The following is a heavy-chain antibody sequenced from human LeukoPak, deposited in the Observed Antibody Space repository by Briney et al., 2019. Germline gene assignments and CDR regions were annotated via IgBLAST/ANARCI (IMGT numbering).Heavy chain of an antibody. CDR2: ISSSGSTI. CDR3: ARDVGSGILN. D-gene: IGHD3-10*01. CDR1: GFTFSSYE. V-gene: IGHV3-48*03. J-gene: IGHJ4*02. Sequence: PGGSLRLSCAASGFTFSSYEMNWVRQAPGKGLEWVSYISSSGSTIYYADSVKGRFTISRDNAKNSLYLQMNSLRAEDTAVYHCARDVGSGILNWGQGTLVTVSS.